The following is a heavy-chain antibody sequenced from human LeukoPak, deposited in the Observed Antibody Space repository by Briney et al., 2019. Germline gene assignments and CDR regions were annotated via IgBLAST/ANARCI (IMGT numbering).Heavy chain of an antibody. V-gene: IGHV1-2*06. D-gene: IGHD1-1*01. CDR1: GYTFTGYY. Sequence: ASVKVSCKASGYTFTGYYMHWVRQAPGQGLEWMGRINPNSGGTNYAQKFRGRVTMTRDTSISTAYMELSRLRSDDTAVYYCARARGGQLERRREWFDPWGQGTLVTVSS. J-gene: IGHJ5*02. CDR3: ARARGGQLERRREWFDP. CDR2: INPNSGGT.